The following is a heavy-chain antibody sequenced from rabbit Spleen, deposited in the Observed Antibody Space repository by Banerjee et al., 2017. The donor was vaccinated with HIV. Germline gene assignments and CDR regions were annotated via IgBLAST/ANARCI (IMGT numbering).Heavy chain of an antibody. CDR3: ARDTSSSFSSYGMDL. J-gene: IGHJ6*01. Sequence: QEQLEESGGDLVKPGASLTLTCKASGVSFSGSSYMCWVRQAPGKGLEWIACIDAGSSGFTYFASWAKGRFTISKTSSTTVTLQMTSLTAADTATYFCARDTSSSFSSYGMDLWGHGTLVTVS. CDR1: GVSFSGSSY. V-gene: IGHV1S45*01. D-gene: IGHD1-1*01. CDR2: IDAGSSGFT.